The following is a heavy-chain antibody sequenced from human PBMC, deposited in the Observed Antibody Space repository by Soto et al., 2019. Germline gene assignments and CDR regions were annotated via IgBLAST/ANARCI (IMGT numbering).Heavy chain of an antibody. J-gene: IGHJ6*03. V-gene: IGHV3-23*01. D-gene: IGHD6-6*01. CDR2: ISGSGGST. CDR1: GFTFSSYA. CDR3: AKGGIAALWVSHMDV. Sequence: EVQLLESGGGLVQPGGSLRLSCAASGFTFSSYAMSWVRQAPGKGLEWVSAISGSGGSTYYADSVKGRFTISRDNCKNKRYLQMNSRRAEDTAVYYCAKGGIAALWVSHMDVWGKGTTVTVSS.